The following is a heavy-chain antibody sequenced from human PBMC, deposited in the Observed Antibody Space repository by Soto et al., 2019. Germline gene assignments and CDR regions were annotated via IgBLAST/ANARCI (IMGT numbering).Heavy chain of an antibody. CDR2: INWNGGST. V-gene: IGHV3-20*04. CDR3: ANFFFDY. J-gene: IGHJ4*02. Sequence: GGSLRLSCAASGSTVCSNYMSWVRQAPGKGLEWVSGINWNGGSTGYADSVKGRFTISRDNAKNSLYLQMNSLRAEDTAMYYCANFFFDYWGQGTLVTVSS. CDR1: GSTVCSNY.